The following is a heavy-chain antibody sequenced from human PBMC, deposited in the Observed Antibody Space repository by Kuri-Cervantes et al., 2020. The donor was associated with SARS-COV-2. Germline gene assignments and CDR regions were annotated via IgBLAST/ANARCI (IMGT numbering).Heavy chain of an antibody. CDR3: ASFGTAYAVGVATTKEFDY. V-gene: IGHV1-69*13. Sequence: SVKVSCKASGGTFSSYAVSWVRQAPGQGLEWMGGIIPIFGTANYAQKFQGRVTITADESTSTAYMDLTSLRSEDTAVYYCASFGTAYAVGVATTKEFDYWGQGTLVTVSS. J-gene: IGHJ4*02. D-gene: IGHD5-12*01. CDR2: IIPIFGTA. CDR1: GGTFSSYA.